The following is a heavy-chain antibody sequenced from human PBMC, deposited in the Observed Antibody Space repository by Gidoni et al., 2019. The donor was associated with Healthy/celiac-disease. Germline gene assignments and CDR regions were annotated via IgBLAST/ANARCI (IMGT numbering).Heavy chain of an antibody. CDR1: VFTFSSYA. Sequence: EVQLLESGGGLVQPGGSLRLSCAASVFTFSSYAMSWVRQAPGKGLEWVSAISGSGGSTYYADSVKGRFTISRDNSKNTLYLQMNSLRAEDTAVYYCAKDFSYDSSGYWIVPGDAFDIWGQGTMVTVSS. CDR3: AKDFSYDSSGYWIVPGDAFDI. CDR2: ISGSGGST. D-gene: IGHD3-22*01. V-gene: IGHV3-23*01. J-gene: IGHJ3*02.